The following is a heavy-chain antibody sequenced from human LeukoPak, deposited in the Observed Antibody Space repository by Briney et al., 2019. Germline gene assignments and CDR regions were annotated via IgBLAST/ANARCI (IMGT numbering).Heavy chain of an antibody. D-gene: IGHD1-26*01. J-gene: IGHJ4*02. CDR1: GGSISSYY. Sequence: SETLSLTCTVSGGSISSYYWSWIRQPPGKGLEWIGEINHSGSTNYNPSLKSRVTISVDKSKNQFSLKLNSVTAADTAVYYCARENLSYAVDYWGQGTLVTVSS. V-gene: IGHV4-34*01. CDR3: ARENLSYAVDY. CDR2: INHSGST.